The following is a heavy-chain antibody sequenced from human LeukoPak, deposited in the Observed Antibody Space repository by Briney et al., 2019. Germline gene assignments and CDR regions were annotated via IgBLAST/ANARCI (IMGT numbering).Heavy chain of an antibody. CDR2: IIPIFGTA. Sequence: GASVKASCKASGGTFSRHTISWVRQAPGQGLEWMGGIIPIFGTANYAQKFQGRVTITADESTSTAYMELSSLRSEDTAVYYCARGGGRYSYPDYWGQGTLVTVSS. J-gene: IGHJ4*02. CDR3: ARGGGRYSYPDY. V-gene: IGHV1-69*13. D-gene: IGHD5-18*01. CDR1: GGTFSRHT.